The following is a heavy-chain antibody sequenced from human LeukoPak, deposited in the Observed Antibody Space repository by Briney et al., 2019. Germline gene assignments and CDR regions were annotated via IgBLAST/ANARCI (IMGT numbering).Heavy chain of an antibody. V-gene: IGHV4-30-4*01. J-gene: IGHJ4*02. CDR3: ARGGLWFGELLYLSEAPYFDY. CDR1: GGSISSGDYY. CDR2: IYYSAST. D-gene: IGHD3-10*01. Sequence: SQTLSLTCTVSGGSISSGDYYWSWIRQPPGKGLEWIGYIYYSASTYYNPSLKSRVTISVDTSKNQSSLKLSSVTAADTAVYYCARGGLWFGELLYLSEAPYFDYWGQGTLVTVSS.